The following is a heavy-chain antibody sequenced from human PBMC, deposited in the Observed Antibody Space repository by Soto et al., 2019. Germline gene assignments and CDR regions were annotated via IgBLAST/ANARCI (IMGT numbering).Heavy chain of an antibody. J-gene: IGHJ4*02. Sequence: QVQLVQSGAEVKRPGSSVKVSCKASGDTFNFYSINWVRQAPGLGLEWMGRVKPIVSMSNYAQRFQGRVTMTANKSTSTAYMELSGLRYEDTAIYYCATSYGSGYRAFDYWGQGALVTVSS. CDR2: VKPIVSMS. CDR3: ATSYGSGYRAFDY. CDR1: GDTFNFYS. D-gene: IGHD3-10*01. V-gene: IGHV1-69*04.